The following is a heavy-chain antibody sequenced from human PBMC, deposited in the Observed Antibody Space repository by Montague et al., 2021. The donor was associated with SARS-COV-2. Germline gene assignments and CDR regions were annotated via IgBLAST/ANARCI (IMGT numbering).Heavy chain of an antibody. Sequence: SETLSLTCAVSGVSISSSNWWSWVRQPPGKVLEWIGEIYHSGNTNYNPSLQSRFTISVDKSKNQFSLRLSSVTAADTSLYYCARSSILGARRFDYWGQGTLVTVSS. CDR1: GVSISSSNW. CDR2: IYHSGNT. CDR3: ARSSILGARRFDY. V-gene: IGHV4-4*02. J-gene: IGHJ4*02. D-gene: IGHD3-16*01.